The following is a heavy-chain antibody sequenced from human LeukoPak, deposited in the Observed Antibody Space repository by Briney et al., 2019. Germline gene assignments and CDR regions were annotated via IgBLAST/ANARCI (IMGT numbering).Heavy chain of an antibody. V-gene: IGHV1-18*01. D-gene: IGHD4-23*01. CDR3: AREGGNSEAFDI. Sequence: GASVKVSCKASGYTFTSYGISWVRQAPGQGLEWMGWISAYNGNTNYAQKLQGRVTITRDTSASTAYMELSSLRSEDTAVYYCAREGGNSEAFDIWGQGTMVTVSS. CDR2: ISAYNGNT. J-gene: IGHJ3*02. CDR1: GYTFTSYG.